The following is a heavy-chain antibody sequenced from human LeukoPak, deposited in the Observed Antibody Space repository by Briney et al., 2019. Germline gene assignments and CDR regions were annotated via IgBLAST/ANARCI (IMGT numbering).Heavy chain of an antibody. CDR3: AREGDLRPFDY. V-gene: IGHV3-30*04. D-gene: IGHD2-21*02. CDR2: ISYDGSNK. J-gene: IGHJ4*02. Sequence: AGNLRLYCAASGFTFSSYAMHWVRQAQGKGLEWVAVISYDGSNKYYADSVKGRFTISRDNSKNTLYLQMSSLRAEDTAVYYCAREGDLRPFDYWGQGTLVTVSS. CDR1: GFTFSSYA.